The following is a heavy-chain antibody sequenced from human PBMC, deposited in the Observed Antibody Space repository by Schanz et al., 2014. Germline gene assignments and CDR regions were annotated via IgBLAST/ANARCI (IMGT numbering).Heavy chain of an antibody. Sequence: EVQLLESGGGLVQPGGSLRLSCAVSGFTFSTYAMSWVRQAPGKGLEWVSTISASGGSTYYADSVKGRFTISRDNSKNTLYLQMNSLRAEDTAVYYCAKGMGYCSGGTCYDYYYYGLDVWGQGTTVTVSS. D-gene: IGHD2-15*01. CDR1: GFTFSTYA. V-gene: IGHV3-23*01. CDR2: ISASGGST. J-gene: IGHJ6*02. CDR3: AKGMGYCSGGTCYDYYYYGLDV.